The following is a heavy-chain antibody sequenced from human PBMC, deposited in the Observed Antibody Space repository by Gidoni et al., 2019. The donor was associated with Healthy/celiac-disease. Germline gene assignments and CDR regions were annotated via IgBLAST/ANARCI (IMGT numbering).Heavy chain of an antibody. V-gene: IGHV4-4*07. Sequence: QVQLQESGPGLVKPSAPLSLTCTVSGGSISSYYWSWIRPPAGKGLEWIGRIYTSGSTNYNPSLKSRVTMSVDTSKNQFSLKLSSVTAADTAVYYCARGDSGWAGVFLQHWGQGTLVTVSS. D-gene: IGHD6-19*01. CDR3: ARGDSGWAGVFLQH. CDR1: GGSISSYY. CDR2: IYTSGST. J-gene: IGHJ1*01.